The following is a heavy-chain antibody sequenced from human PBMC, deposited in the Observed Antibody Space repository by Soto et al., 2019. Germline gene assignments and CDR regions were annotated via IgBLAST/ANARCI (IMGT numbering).Heavy chain of an antibody. CDR2: IIPIFGTA. V-gene: IGHV1-69*01. J-gene: IGHJ6*02. CDR1: GGTFSSYA. Sequence: QVQLVQSGAEVKKPGSSVKVSCKASGGTFSSYAISWVRQAPGQGLEWMGGIIPIFGTANYAQKFQGRVMITADESTSTAYMELSSLRSEDTAVYYCARDRDSSGYYGMDVWGQGTTVTVSS. D-gene: IGHD3-22*01. CDR3: ARDRDSSGYYGMDV.